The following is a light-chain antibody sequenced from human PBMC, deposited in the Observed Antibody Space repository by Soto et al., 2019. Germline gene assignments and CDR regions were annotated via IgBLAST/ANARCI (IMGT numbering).Light chain of an antibody. Sequence: QSALTQPPSASGSPGQSVTISCTGTSSDVGGYNYVSWYQQRPGKAPKLMIYEVSKRPSGVPDRFSGSKSGNTASLTVSGLQAEDEADYYCYSYAGSNNFEVFGTGTKVTVL. CDR1: SSDVGGYNY. V-gene: IGLV2-8*01. J-gene: IGLJ1*01. CDR3: YSYAGSNNFEV. CDR2: EVS.